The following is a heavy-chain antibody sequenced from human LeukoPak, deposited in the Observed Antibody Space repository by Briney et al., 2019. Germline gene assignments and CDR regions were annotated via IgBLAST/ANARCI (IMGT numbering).Heavy chain of an antibody. Sequence: GGSLRLSCAASGFTFSSYGMHWVRQAPGKGLEWVALISYDGSNSYDGSNKYYADSVKGRFTISRDNSKNTVYLQMNSLRAEDTAVYYCARDHLITPGLDPWGQGTLVTVSS. CDR2: ISYDGSNSYDGSNK. CDR3: ARDHLITPGLDP. D-gene: IGHD3-16*01. J-gene: IGHJ5*02. CDR1: GFTFSSYG. V-gene: IGHV3-30*03.